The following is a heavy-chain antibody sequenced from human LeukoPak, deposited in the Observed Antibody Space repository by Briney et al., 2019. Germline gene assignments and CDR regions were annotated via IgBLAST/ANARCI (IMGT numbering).Heavy chain of an antibody. V-gene: IGHV4-34*01. J-gene: IGHJ4*02. CDR2: INHSGST. CDR3: AKDGPRWIQLWWRGTYYFDY. Sequence: PSETLSLTCAVYGGSFSGYYWSWIRQPPGKGLEWIGEINHSGSTNYNPSLKSRVTISVDTSKNQFSLKLSSVTAADTAVYYCAKDGPRWIQLWWRGTYYFDYWGQGTLVTVSS. D-gene: IGHD5-18*01. CDR1: GGSFSGYY.